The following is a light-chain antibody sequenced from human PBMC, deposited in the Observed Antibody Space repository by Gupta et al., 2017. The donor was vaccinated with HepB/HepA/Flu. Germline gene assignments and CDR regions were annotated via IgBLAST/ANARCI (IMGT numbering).Light chain of an antibody. CDR1: SSDVGGYNY. V-gene: IGLV2-11*01. CDR2: DVR. J-gene: IGLJ3*02. Sequence: QSALPQTRPVSGSPGQSVTISCTGTSSDVGGYNYVSCYHQPPGKAPKLMINDVRKRPSVVPDRFSGSKAGTTSFPTISVLQAEDDAYYYGCSDAGSYTRVFGGGTKLTVL. CDR3: CSDAGSYTRV.